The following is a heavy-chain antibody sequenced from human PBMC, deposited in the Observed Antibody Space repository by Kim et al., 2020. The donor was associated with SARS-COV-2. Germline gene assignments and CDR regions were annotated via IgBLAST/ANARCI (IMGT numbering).Heavy chain of an antibody. CDR3: ARAQSIWFGELLSPFDY. J-gene: IGHJ4*02. D-gene: IGHD3-10*01. Sequence: LKSRVTISVDTSKKQFSLKLSSVTAADTAVYYWARAQSIWFGELLSPFDYWGQGTLVTVSS. V-gene: IGHV4-34*01.